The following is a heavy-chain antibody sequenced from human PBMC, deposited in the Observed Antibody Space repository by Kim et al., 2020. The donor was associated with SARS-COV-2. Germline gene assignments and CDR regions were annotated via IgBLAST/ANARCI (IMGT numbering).Heavy chain of an antibody. CDR3: AWYGSGSHTGGYYFEY. CDR1: GFTFSSYA. Sequence: GGSLRLSCAASGFTFSSYAMSWVRQAPGKGLDWVSAIGGTNTYYADSVKGRFTISRDISRNTVNLQMTSLRAEDTAVYYCAWYGSGSHTGGYYFEYWGQGTLVYVSS. D-gene: IGHD3-10*01. V-gene: IGHV3-23*01. CDR2: IGGTNT. J-gene: IGHJ4*02.